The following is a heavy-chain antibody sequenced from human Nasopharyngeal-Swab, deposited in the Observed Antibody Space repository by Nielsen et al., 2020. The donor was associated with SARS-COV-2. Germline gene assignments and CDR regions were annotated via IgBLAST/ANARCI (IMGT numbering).Heavy chain of an antibody. J-gene: IGHJ6*03. V-gene: IGHV1-18*01. CDR3: ARVMEMATILVGYYYYMDV. CDR1: GYTFTSYG. D-gene: IGHD5-24*01. Sequence: ASVKVSCKASGYTFTSYGISWVRQAPGQGLEWMGWISAYNGNTNYAQKLQGRVTMTTDTSTSTAYMELRGLRSDDTAVYYCARVMEMATILVGYYYYMDVWGKGTTVTVSS. CDR2: ISAYNGNT.